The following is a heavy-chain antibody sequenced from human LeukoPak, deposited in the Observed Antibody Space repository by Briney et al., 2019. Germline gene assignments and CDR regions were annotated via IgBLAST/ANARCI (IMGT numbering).Heavy chain of an antibody. Sequence: ASVKVSCKASGYTFTGYYMHWVRQAPGQGLEWMGIINPSGGSTSYAQKFQGRVTMTRDTSTSTVYMELSSLRSEDTAVYYCARDTDYYDSSGPFDYWGQGTLVTVSS. CDR1: GYTFTGYY. CDR3: ARDTDYYDSSGPFDY. D-gene: IGHD3-22*01. V-gene: IGHV1-46*01. J-gene: IGHJ4*02. CDR2: INPSGGST.